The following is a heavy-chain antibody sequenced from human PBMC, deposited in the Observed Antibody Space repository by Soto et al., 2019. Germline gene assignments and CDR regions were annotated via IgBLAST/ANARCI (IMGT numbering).Heavy chain of an antibody. J-gene: IGHJ6*02. CDR3: ASRGIVVVAAIDYYYYGMDV. CDR2: IIPIFGTA. CDR1: GGTFSSYA. D-gene: IGHD2-15*01. V-gene: IGHV1-69*13. Sequence: GASVKVSCKASGGTFSSYAISWVRQVPGQGLEWMGGIIPIFGTANYAQKFQGRVTITADESTSTAYMELSSLRSEDTAVYYCASRGIVVVAAIDYYYYGMDVWPPGTTLTVS.